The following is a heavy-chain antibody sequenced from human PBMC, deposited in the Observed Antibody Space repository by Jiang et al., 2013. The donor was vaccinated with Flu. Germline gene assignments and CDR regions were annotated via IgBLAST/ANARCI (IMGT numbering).Heavy chain of an antibody. J-gene: IGHJ1*01. CDR2: ISAHNGNT. CDR3: ARVRAYYYDSSGYYQALEYFQH. Sequence: GAEVKKPGASVKVSCKASGYTFTSYGISWVRQAPGQGLEWMGWISAHNGNTNYAQKLQGRVTMTTDTSTSTAYMELRSLRSDDTAVHYCARVRAYYYDSSGYYQALEYFQHWGQGTLVTVSS. CDR1: GYTFTSYG. V-gene: IGHV1-18*01. D-gene: IGHD3-22*01.